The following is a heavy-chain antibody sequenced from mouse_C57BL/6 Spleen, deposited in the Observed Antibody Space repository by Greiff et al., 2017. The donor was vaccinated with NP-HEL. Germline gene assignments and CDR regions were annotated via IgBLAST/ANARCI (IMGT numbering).Heavy chain of an antibody. CDR3: ARRRGIYYEEGYFDY. V-gene: IGHV1-64*01. J-gene: IGHJ2*01. CDR2: IHPNSGST. D-gene: IGHD2-4*01. CDR1: GYTFTSYW. Sequence: QVQLKQPGAELVKPGASVKLSCKASGYTFTSYWMHWVKQRPGQGLEWIGMIHPNSGSTNYNEKFKSKATLTVDKSSSTAYMQLSSLTSEDSAVYYCARRRGIYYEEGYFDYWGQGTALTVSS.